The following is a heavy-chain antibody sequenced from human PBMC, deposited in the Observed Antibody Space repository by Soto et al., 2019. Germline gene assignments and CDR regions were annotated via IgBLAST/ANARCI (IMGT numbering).Heavy chain of an antibody. D-gene: IGHD2-21*02. J-gene: IGHJ4*02. Sequence: GGSLRLSCAASGFTFNNYWMHWVRQGPGKGLVWVPRISGDGSSTNYADSVKGRFTIARDNPKNTLYVQMDRLRAEDAGVYYCARASYGGNSADFDYWGQGTLVTVSS. V-gene: IGHV3-74*01. CDR3: ARASYGGNSADFDY. CDR2: ISGDGSST. CDR1: GFTFNNYW.